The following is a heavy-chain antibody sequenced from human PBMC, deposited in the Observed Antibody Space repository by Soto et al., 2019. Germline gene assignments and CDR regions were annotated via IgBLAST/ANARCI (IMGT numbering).Heavy chain of an antibody. D-gene: IGHD1-1*01. V-gene: IGHV3-53*01. J-gene: IGHJ6*02. CDR2: IYNDSTT. Sequence: EVQLVESGGGLIQPGGSLRLSCTASGLSVRNNYMSWVRQAPGMGLEWVSVIYNDSTTYYADFVKCRFTMSRDTAKNTLSLPLDRLRAEDTDAGYCAKRLTSGRNNGMDVWGQGPTVTVSS. CDR3: AKRLTSGRNNGMDV. CDR1: GLSVRNNY.